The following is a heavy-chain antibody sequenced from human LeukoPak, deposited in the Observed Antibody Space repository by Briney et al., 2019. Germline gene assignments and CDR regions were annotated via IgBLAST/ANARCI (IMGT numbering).Heavy chain of an antibody. CDR3: AKDKWELPLLHYFDY. CDR1: GFTFSSYA. V-gene: IGHV3-23*01. Sequence: GGSLRLSCAASGFTFSSYAMSWVRRAPGKGLEWVSAISGSGGSTYYADSVKGRFTISRDNSKNTLYLQMNSLRAEDTAVYYCAKDKWELPLLHYFDYWGQGTLVTVSS. D-gene: IGHD1-26*01. CDR2: ISGSGGST. J-gene: IGHJ4*02.